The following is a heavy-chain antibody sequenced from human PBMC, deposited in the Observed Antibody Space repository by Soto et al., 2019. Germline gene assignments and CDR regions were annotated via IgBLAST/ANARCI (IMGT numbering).Heavy chain of an antibody. CDR3: ARPLEQHQLGFGMDV. Sequence: QVQLVQSGGGVVQPGWSLRLSCAASGFTLSSYGMHWVRQAPGKGLEWVAVLWYDGSKIYYADSVKGRFTISRDNSNRTPYLPMHRLRAEDTAVYYCARPLEQHQLGFGMDVWGQGSPVTVSS. V-gene: IGHV3-33*01. J-gene: IGHJ6*01. D-gene: IGHD6-13*01. CDR1: GFTLSSYG. CDR2: LWYDGSKI.